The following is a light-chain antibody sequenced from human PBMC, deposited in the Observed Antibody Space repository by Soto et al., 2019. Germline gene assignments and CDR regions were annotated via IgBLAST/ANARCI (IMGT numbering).Light chain of an antibody. CDR2: DAS. CDR3: QQRSNWPLT. V-gene: IGKV3-11*01. Sequence: LTQSPSSLSLSPGERATLSCRASQSVSSYLAWYQQKPGQAPRLLIYDASNRATGIPARFSGSGSGTDFTLTISSLEPEDFAVYYCQQRSNWPLTFGGGTKVEIK. CDR1: QSVSSY. J-gene: IGKJ4*01.